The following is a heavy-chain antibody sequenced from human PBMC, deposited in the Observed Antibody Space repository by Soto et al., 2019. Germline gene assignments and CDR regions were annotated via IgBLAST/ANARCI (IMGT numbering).Heavy chain of an antibody. J-gene: IGHJ6*02. D-gene: IGHD2-8*01. V-gene: IGHV1-69*13. CDR2: IIPIFGTA. Sequence: ASVQVSFKASLGTFSSYAISWLRQAPVQVLDWIGGIIPIFGTANYAQKFQGRVTITADESTSTAYMELSSLRSEDTAVYYCATSPGCYRSTNGVCPWAYGMDVWGQGTTVT. CDR1: LGTFSSYA. CDR3: ATSPGCYRSTNGVCPWAYGMDV.